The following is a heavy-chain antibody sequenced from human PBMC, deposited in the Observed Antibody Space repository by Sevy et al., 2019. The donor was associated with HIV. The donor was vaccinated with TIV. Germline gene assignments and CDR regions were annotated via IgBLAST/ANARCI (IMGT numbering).Heavy chain of an antibody. Sequence: GGSLRLSCAASGFIFSHYGMHWVRQAPGKGLEWVAVIWFDGSKNYYRDSVKGRFIISRDNSKNTLYLQMNNLRLEDAAVYYCATGINAPGTLQHWGQGTLVTVSS. CDR1: GFIFSHYG. J-gene: IGHJ1*01. D-gene: IGHD1-20*01. V-gene: IGHV3-33*08. CDR3: ATGINAPGTLQH. CDR2: IWFDGSKN.